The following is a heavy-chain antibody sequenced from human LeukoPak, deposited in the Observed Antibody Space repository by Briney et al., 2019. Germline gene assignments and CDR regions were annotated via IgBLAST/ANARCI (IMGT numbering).Heavy chain of an antibody. CDR2: IYDSGST. CDR1: GDSISSGDYY. J-gene: IGHJ4*02. D-gene: IGHD5-18*01. V-gene: IGHV4-30-4*01. CDR3: ARVKYSFGYSDY. Sequence: PSETLSLTCTVSGDSISSGDYYWIWIRQPPGKDLEWIGYIYDSGSTYYNPSLKSRVTISVDTSKNQFSLKLSSVTAADTAVYYCARVKYSFGYSDYWGQGTLVTVSS.